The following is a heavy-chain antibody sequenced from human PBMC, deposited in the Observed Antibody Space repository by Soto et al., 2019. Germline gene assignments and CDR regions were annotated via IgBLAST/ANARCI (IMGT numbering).Heavy chain of an antibody. D-gene: IGHD5-18*01. CDR2: ISYGGST. V-gene: IGHV4-31*03. J-gene: IGHJ4*02. CDR1: GGSINSGGYC. CDR3: SRGILV. Sequence: QVQLQESGPGLVKPSQTLSLTCTVSGGSINSGGYCWSWIRQHPGKGLDWIGCISYGGSTSYNPSLKSRVTISVGTSKNQFSLKPSSVTAADTAVYYCSRGILVWGQGTLITVSS.